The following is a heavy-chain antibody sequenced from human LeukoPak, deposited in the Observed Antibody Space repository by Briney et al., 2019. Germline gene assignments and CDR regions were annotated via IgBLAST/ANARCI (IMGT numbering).Heavy chain of an antibody. CDR1: GVTFSSYA. V-gene: IGHV1-69*04. CDR2: IIPILGIA. Sequence: ASVKVSCKASGVTFSSYAISWVRQAPGQGLEWMGRIIPILGIANYAQKFQGRVTITADKSTSTAYMELSSLRSEDTAVYYCARLDGSGKRLYGMDVWGQGTTVTVSS. D-gene: IGHD3-10*01. CDR3: ARLDGSGKRLYGMDV. J-gene: IGHJ6*02.